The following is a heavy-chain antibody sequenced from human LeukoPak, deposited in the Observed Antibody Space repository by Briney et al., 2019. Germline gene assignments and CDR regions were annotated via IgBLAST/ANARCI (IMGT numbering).Heavy chain of an antibody. CDR1: GYTFTSYD. D-gene: IGHD5-18*01. CDR2: MNPNSGNT. J-gene: IGHJ4*02. Sequence: ASVKVSCKASGYTFTSYDINWVRQATGQGLEWMGWMNPNSGNTGYAQKFQGRVTITRNTSISTAYMELSSLRSEDTAVYYCARGGFRSVGYSYGFVYWGQGTLVTVSS. V-gene: IGHV1-8*03. CDR3: ARGGFRSVGYSYGFVY.